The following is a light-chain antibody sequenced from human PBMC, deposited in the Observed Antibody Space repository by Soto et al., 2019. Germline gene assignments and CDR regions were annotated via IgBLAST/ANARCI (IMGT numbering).Light chain of an antibody. CDR2: KAS. V-gene: IGKV1-5*03. CDR1: QTISSW. CDR3: QHYTSYSEA. Sequence: DIQMTQSPSTLSGSVGDRVTITCRASQTISSWLAWYQQKPGKAPKLLIYKASTLKSGVPSRFSGSGSGTEFTLTISSLQPDDFAAYYCQHYTSYSEAFGRGTKVDIX. J-gene: IGKJ1*01.